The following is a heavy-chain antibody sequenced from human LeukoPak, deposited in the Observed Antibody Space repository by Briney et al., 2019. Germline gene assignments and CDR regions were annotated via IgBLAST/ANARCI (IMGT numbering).Heavy chain of an antibody. CDR1: GFTFDDYG. Sequence: GSLLLSCAASGFTFDDYGMSWVRPAPREVLEWVYGINWNGGSTGSADSVKGRFTISRVHAKNSLYLQMNKLRADATDLYSCASGYGSGRRDWFDPWGQGTPVTVSS. V-gene: IGHV3-20*01. CDR3: ASGYGSGRRDWFDP. J-gene: IGHJ5*02. D-gene: IGHD3-10*01. CDR2: INWNGGST.